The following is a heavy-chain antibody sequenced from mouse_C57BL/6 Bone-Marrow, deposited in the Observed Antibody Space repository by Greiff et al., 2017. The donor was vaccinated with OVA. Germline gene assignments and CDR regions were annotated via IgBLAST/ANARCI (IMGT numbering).Heavy chain of an antibody. J-gene: IGHJ2*01. CDR3: APSCYYDDGKGY. CDR1: GYTFTDYY. CDR2: INPNNGGT. Sequence: VQLQQSGPELVKPGASVKISCKASGYTFTDYYMNWVKQSHGKSLEWIGDINPNNGGTSYNQQFKGKATLTVDKSSSPAYMELRSLTSEDSAVYYCAPSCYYDDGKGYWGQGTTLTVSS. D-gene: IGHD2-4*01. V-gene: IGHV1-26*01.